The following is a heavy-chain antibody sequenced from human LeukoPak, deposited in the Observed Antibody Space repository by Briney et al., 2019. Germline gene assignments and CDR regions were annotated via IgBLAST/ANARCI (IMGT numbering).Heavy chain of an antibody. CDR3: AREYCTNGVCYVNWFDP. V-gene: IGHV1-2*02. CDR1: GYTFTGYY. Sequence: ASVKVSCKASGYTFTGYYMHWVRQAPGQGLEWMGWIDPNSGGTNYAQKFQGRVTMTRDTSISTAYMELSRLRSDDTAVYYCAREYCTNGVCYVNWFDPWGQGTLVTVSS. J-gene: IGHJ5*02. CDR2: IDPNSGGT. D-gene: IGHD2-8*01.